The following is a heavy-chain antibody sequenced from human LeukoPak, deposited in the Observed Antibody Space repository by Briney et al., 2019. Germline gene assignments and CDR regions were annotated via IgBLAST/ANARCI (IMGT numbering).Heavy chain of an antibody. Sequence: PGGSLRLSCAASGFXVSSNYMNWVRQAPGKGLEWVSYISRGSSTIYYADSVKGRFTISRDNAKNSLYLQMNSLRDEDTAVYYCARECGGDCYNWFDPWGQGTLVTVSS. V-gene: IGHV3-48*02. J-gene: IGHJ5*02. D-gene: IGHD2-21*02. CDR1: GFXVSSNY. CDR3: ARECGGDCYNWFDP. CDR2: ISRGSSTI.